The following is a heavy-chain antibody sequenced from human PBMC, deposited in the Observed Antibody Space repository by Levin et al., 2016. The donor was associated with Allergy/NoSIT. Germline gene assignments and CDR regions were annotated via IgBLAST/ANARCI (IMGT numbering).Heavy chain of an antibody. CDR2: IHYNGNT. CDR3: ARLLGGPQVIVGFDP. D-gene: IGHD2/OR15-2a*01. J-gene: IGHJ5*02. Sequence: WIRQPPGKGLEWIGSIHYNGNTYYNSSLKSRLTIFADSSKNQFSLKLSSVTATDTAIYYCARLLGGPQVIVGFDPWGQGTLVTVSS. V-gene: IGHV4-39*01.